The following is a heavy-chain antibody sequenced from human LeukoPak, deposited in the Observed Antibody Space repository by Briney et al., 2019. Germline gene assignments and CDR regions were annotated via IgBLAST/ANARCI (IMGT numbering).Heavy chain of an antibody. J-gene: IGHJ5*02. Sequence: GGSLRLSFAASGFTFTAYYMTWIRQPPGKGLEWVSYISRSVSTISYPASVKARFTIPRDNPNNSLNLQINNLRAGPTAVYSFARAQSVPVTDSFAPWGQGTLVTVS. CDR2: ISRSVSTI. CDR3: ARAQSVPVTDSFAP. CDR1: GFTFTAYY. D-gene: IGHD2-8*02. V-gene: IGHV3-11*01.